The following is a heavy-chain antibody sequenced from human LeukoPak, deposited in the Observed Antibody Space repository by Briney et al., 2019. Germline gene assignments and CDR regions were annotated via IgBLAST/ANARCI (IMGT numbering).Heavy chain of an antibody. Sequence: ASVKVSCKASGYTFTSYYMHWVRQAPGQGLEWMGIINPSGGSTSYAQKFQGRVTMTRDTSTSTVYMELSSLRSEDTAVYYCATNYYDNYYFDYWGQGTLVTVSS. J-gene: IGHJ4*02. CDR1: GYTFTSYY. CDR2: INPSGGST. V-gene: IGHV1-46*01. CDR3: ATNYYDNYYFDY. D-gene: IGHD3-22*01.